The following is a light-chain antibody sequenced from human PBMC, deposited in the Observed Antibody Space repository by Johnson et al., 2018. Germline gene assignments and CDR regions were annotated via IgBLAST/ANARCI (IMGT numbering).Light chain of an antibody. CDR2: ENN. CDR1: SSNIGNNY. V-gene: IGLV1-51*02. J-gene: IGLJ1*01. CDR3: GTWDSSRSAGNV. Sequence: QSVLTQPPSVSAAPGQKVTISCSGSSSNIGNNYVSWYQQLPGTAPKLLIYENNKRPSGIPDRFSGSKPGKSAPVAITRLQTGDAVDYYWGTWDSSRSAGNVFGTGTKVTVL.